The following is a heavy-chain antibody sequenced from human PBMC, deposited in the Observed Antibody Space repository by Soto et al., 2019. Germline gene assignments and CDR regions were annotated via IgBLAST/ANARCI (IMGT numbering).Heavy chain of an antibody. CDR2: ISYDGSNK. D-gene: IGHD1-26*01. J-gene: IGHJ4*02. V-gene: IGHV3-30*18. Sequence: QVQLVESGGGVVQPGRSLRLSCAASGFTFSSFDMHWVRQAPGKGLEWVAVISYDGSNKDYADSVKGRFTISRDNSKNTLYLQMNSLRAEDTAVYYCAKPLGATKAMETRGQGALVTVSS. CDR1: GFTFSSFD. CDR3: AKPLGATKAMET.